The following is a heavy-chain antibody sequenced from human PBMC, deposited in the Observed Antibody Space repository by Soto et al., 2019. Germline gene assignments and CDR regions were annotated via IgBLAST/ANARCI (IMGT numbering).Heavy chain of an antibody. V-gene: IGHV3-11*01. J-gene: IGHJ4*02. CDR1: GFTFSEYY. Sequence: QVQLLESGGGVVKPAGSLILSSAASGFTFSEYYMSWIRQAPVKGLEWVSYISSSGSTIYYADSVKGRFTISRDNAKNSMYAPMNSLRAEDTAVYYCARWEVLGSDYWGQGTLVTVFS. CDR2: ISSSGSTI. CDR3: ARWEVLGSDY. D-gene: IGHD1-26*01.